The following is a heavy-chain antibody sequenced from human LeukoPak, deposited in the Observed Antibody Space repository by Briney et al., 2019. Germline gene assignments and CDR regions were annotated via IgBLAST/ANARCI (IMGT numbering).Heavy chain of an antibody. J-gene: IGHJ4*02. D-gene: IGHD6-6*01. CDR1: GFTFSSYA. V-gene: IGHV3-30-3*01. CDR3: ARAKTSIAARPPDY. CDR2: ISYDGSNK. Sequence: PGGSLRLSCAASGFTFSSYAMHWVRQAPGKGLEWVAVISYDGSNKYYADSVKGRFTISRDNSKNTLYLQMNSLRAEDTAVYYCARAKTSIAARPPDYWGQGTLVTVSS.